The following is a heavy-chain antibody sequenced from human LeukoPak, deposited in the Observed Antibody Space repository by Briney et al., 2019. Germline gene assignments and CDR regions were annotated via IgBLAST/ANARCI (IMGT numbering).Heavy chain of an antibody. CDR1: GGSIRSYY. CDR3: ARAGDGYKRKKAFDI. D-gene: IGHD5-24*01. J-gene: IGHJ3*02. CDR2: IYYSGST. Sequence: SETLSLTCTVSGGSIRSYYWSWIRQPPGKGLEWIGYIYYSGSTNYNPSLKSRVTISVDTSKNQFSLKLSSVTAADTAVYYCARAGDGYKRKKAFDIWGQGTMVTVSS. V-gene: IGHV4-59*01.